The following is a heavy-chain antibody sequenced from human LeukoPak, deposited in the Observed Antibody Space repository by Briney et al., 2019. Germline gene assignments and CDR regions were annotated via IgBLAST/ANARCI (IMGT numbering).Heavy chain of an antibody. D-gene: IGHD2-8*01. Sequence: XSVKVSCKASGYTFTDYLIHWVRQAPGQGLEWMGWIKPNSGGTTYAQSFQGRVTMTRDTSISTAYVELRRLTSDDTAVYYCARVWPCSNGVCPDVFEYWGQGTLVTVSS. CDR1: GYTFTDYL. J-gene: IGHJ4*02. V-gene: IGHV1-2*02. CDR3: ARVWPCSNGVCPDVFEY. CDR2: IKPNSGGT.